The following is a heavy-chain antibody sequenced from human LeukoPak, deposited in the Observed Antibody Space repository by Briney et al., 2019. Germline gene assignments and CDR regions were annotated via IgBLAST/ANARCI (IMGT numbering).Heavy chain of an antibody. J-gene: IGHJ4*02. Sequence: GGSLRLSCAASGFTFSSYGMHWVRQAPGKGLEWVAVISYDGSNKYNADSVKGRFTISRDNSKNTLYLQMNSLRAEDTAVYYCAKDRLISAFTPIDYWGQGTLVTVSS. V-gene: IGHV3-30*18. CDR2: ISYDGSNK. CDR3: AKDRLISAFTPIDY. CDR1: GFTFSSYG. D-gene: IGHD3-3*02.